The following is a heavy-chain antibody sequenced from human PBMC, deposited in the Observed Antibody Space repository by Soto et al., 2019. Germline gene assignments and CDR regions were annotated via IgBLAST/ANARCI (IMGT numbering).Heavy chain of an antibody. V-gene: IGHV1-69*01. Sequence: QVQLVQSGAEVKKPGSSVKVSCKASGGTFSSYAIIWVRQAPGQGLEWMGGIIPIFGTANYAQKFQGRVTITADESTSTAYMELSSLRSEDTAVYYCARLTTTVNTYSNFDYWGQGTLVTVSS. J-gene: IGHJ4*02. CDR2: IIPIFGTA. CDR3: ARLTTTVNTYSNFDY. CDR1: GGTFSSYA. D-gene: IGHD4-17*01.